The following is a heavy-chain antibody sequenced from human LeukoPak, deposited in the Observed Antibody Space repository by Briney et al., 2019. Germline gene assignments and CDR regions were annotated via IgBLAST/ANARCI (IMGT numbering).Heavy chain of an antibody. CDR3: TPSAPRVTVFDY. CDR1: GFTFSNAW. J-gene: IGHJ4*02. V-gene: IGHV3-15*01. D-gene: IGHD2-21*02. CDR2: IKSKTDGGTT. Sequence: GGSLRLSCAASGFTFSNAWMSWVRQAPGKGLEWVGRIKSKTDGGTTDYAAPVKGRFTISRDDSKNTLYLQMNSLRTEDTAVYYCTPSAPRVTVFDYWGQGTLVIVSS.